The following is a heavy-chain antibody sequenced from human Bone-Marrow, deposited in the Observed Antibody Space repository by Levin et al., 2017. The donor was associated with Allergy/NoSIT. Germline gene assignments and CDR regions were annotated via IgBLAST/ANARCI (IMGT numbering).Heavy chain of an antibody. Sequence: SETLSLTCTVSGGSISSYYWSWIRQPPGKGLEWIGYIYYSGSTNYNPSLKSRVTISVDTSKNQFSLKLSSVTAADTAVYYCARVVPWYGDYLGAFDIWGQGTMVTVSS. V-gene: IGHV4-59*01. CDR2: IYYSGST. J-gene: IGHJ3*02. CDR3: ARVVPWYGDYLGAFDI. D-gene: IGHD4-17*01. CDR1: GGSISSYY.